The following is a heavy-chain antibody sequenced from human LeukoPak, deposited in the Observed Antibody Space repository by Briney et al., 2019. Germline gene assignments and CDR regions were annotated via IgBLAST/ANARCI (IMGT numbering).Heavy chain of an antibody. CDR3: ARSDSFGTDAFDI. Sequence: VASVTVSCTASGGTFSSYAISWVRQASGQGLEWMGGIIPIFGTANYAQKFQGRVTITADESTSTAYMELSSLRSEDTAVYYCARSDSFGTDAFDIWGQGTMVTVSS. CDR2: IIPIFGTA. CDR1: GGTFSSYA. V-gene: IGHV1-69*13. D-gene: IGHD3-22*01. J-gene: IGHJ3*02.